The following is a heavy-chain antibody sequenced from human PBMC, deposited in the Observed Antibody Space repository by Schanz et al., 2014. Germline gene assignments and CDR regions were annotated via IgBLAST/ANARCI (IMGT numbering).Heavy chain of an antibody. V-gene: IGHV3-48*02. CDR3: ARGPGGATYTHVDS. J-gene: IGHJ5*01. D-gene: IGHD1-26*01. CDR1: QFTFSAYA. CDR2: ISSGSFTS. Sequence: EVQLVESGGGLVQPGGSLRLSCAASQFTFSAYAMNWVRQAPGKGLQWVSYISSGSFTSYYADSLKGRFTISRDDAKNTLYLQMTRLKDEDTAVYYCARGPGGATYTHVDSWGQGTLVTVSS.